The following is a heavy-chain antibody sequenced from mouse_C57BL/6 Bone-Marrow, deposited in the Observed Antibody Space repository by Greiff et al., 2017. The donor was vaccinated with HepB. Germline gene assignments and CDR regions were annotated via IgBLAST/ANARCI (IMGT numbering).Heavy chain of an antibody. Sequence: VQLQQPGAELVRPGTSVKLSCKASGYTFTSYWMHWVKQRPGQGLEWIGVIDPSDSYTNYNQKFKGKATLTVDTSSSTAYMQLSSLTSEDSAVYYCERFWDYWGQGTTLTVSS. V-gene: IGHV1-59*01. CDR1: GYTFTSYW. CDR3: ERFWDY. J-gene: IGHJ2*01. CDR2: IDPSDSYT.